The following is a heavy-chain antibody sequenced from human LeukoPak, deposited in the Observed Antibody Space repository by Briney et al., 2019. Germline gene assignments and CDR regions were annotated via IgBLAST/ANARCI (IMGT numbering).Heavy chain of an antibody. CDR3: ASGLELDY. J-gene: IGHJ4*02. CDR2: IKQDGSEK. V-gene: IGHV3-7*03. Sequence: GGSLRLSCAASGFTFRSYWMRWVRQAPGKGLEWVANIKQDGSEKNYVDSVKGRFTISRDNAKNSLYLQMNSLRAEDTAVYYCASGLELDYWGQGTLVTVSS. CDR1: GFTFRSYW.